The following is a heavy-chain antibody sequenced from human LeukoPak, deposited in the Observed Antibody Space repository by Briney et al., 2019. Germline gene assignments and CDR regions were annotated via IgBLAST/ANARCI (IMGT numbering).Heavy chain of an antibody. CDR3: ASGLELDY. J-gene: IGHJ4*02. CDR2: IKQDGSEK. V-gene: IGHV3-7*03. Sequence: GGSLRLSCAASGFTFRSYWMRWVRQAPGKGLEWVANIKQDGSEKNYVDSVKGRFTISRDNAKNSLYLQMNSLRAEDTAVYYCASGLELDYWGQGTLVTVSS. CDR1: GFTFRSYW.